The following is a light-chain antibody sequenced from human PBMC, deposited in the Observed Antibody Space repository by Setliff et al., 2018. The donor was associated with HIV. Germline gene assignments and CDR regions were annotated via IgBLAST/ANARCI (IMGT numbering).Light chain of an antibody. CDR1: RDDVGGYDY. J-gene: IGLJ1*01. Sequence: QSVLTQPASVSASPGQSITISCSGSRDDVGGYDYVSWYQQLPGKAPKLIIFEVTNRPSGISLRFSGSKSGNQAFLTISGLQADDEADYYCSSYTTSTTYVFGTGTKVTVL. CDR2: EVT. CDR3: SSYTTSTTYV. V-gene: IGLV2-14*01.